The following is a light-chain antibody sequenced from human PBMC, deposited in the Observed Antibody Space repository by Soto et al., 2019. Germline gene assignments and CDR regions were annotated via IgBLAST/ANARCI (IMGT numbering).Light chain of an antibody. CDR2: AAS. CDR3: QRSLSRFN. Sequence: DVQMTQSPSSLSASVGDRVTVSYRASEDISDYLNWYQQKPGKPPKLLIYAASTLHTGVPSRFSGHGSGTDFSLTITNLQPEDFATYFCQRSLSRFNFGQGTRLEIK. V-gene: IGKV1-39*01. J-gene: IGKJ5*01. CDR1: EDISDY.